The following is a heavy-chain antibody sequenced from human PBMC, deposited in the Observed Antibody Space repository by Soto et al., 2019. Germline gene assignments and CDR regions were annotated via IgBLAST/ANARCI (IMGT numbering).Heavy chain of an antibody. CDR2: ISGSGGNT. CDR3: ARDYDGGAYYPLLWY. CDR1: GFTFSSYA. D-gene: IGHD3-22*01. J-gene: IGHJ4*02. Sequence: GGSLRLFCAASGFTFSSYAMSWVRQAPGKGLEWVSGISGSGGNTHYADSVKGRFTISRDNSKNTLYLQMNSLRAEDTAVYYCARDYDGGAYYPLLWYWGQGTLVTVSS. V-gene: IGHV3-23*01.